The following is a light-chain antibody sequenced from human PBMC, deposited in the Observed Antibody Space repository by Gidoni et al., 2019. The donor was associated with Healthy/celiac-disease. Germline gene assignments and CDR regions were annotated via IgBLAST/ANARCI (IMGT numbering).Light chain of an antibody. CDR3: QQYYSTPPT. J-gene: IGKJ1*01. CDR1: QSVLYSSNNKNY. CDR2: WAS. V-gene: IGKV4-1*01. Sequence: DIVMTQSPDSLAVSLGERATINSKSSQSVLYSSNNKNYLAWYQQKPGQPPKLLIYWASTRESGVPDRFSGSGSRTDFTLTISSLQAEDVAVYYCQQYYSTPPTFGQGTKVEIK.